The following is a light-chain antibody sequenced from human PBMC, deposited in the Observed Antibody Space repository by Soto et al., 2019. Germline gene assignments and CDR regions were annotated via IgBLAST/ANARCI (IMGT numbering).Light chain of an antibody. CDR2: DAS. CDR1: QSVSSY. V-gene: IGKV3-11*01. Sequence: EIVLTQSPATLSLSPGERATLSCRASQSVSSYLAWYQQKPGQAPRLLIYDASNRATAIPARFSGSGSGTDFTLTISSLEPEDFALYYCQQRSNWPRTFGQGTTVEIK. J-gene: IGKJ1*01. CDR3: QQRSNWPRT.